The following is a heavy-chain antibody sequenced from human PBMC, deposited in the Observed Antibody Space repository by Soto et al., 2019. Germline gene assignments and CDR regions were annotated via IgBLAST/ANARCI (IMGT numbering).Heavy chain of an antibody. CDR2: IYYSGST. CDR1: GGSISSGGYY. V-gene: IGHV4-31*03. D-gene: IGHD6-13*01. CDR3: ARDRGIAAAGTIGTWFDP. Sequence: PSETLSLTCTVSGGSISSGGYYWSWIRQHPGKGLEWIGYIYYSGSTYYNPSLKSRVTISVDTSKNQFSLKLSSVTAADTAVYYCARDRGIAAAGTIGTWFDPWGQGTLVTAPQ. J-gene: IGHJ5*02.